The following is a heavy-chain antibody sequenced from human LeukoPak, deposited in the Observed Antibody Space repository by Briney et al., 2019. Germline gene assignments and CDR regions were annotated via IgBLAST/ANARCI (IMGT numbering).Heavy chain of an antibody. CDR2: IYYGGNT. J-gene: IGHJ4*02. CDR3: ASVGRITIFGVVIIGPYYFDY. CDR1: GGSISSRGYY. D-gene: IGHD3-3*01. Sequence: SETLSLTCTVSGGSISSRGYYWGWIRQPPGKGLEWIGSIYYGGNTYYNPSLKSRVTISVDTSKNQFSLKLSSVTAADTAVYYCASVGRITIFGVVIIGPYYFDYWGQGTLVTVSS. V-gene: IGHV4-39*01.